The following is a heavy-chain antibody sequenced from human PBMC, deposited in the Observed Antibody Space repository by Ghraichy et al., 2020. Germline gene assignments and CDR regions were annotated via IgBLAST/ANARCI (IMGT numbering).Heavy chain of an antibody. Sequence: GGSLRLSCAASGFTVSSNYMSWVRQAPGKGLEWVSVIYSGGSTYYADSVKGRFTISRDNAKNSLYLQMNSLRAEDTAVYYCAREMGYYYGMDVWGQGTTVTVSS. V-gene: IGHV3-53*01. J-gene: IGHJ6*02. CDR3: AREMGYYYGMDV. D-gene: IGHD5-24*01. CDR2: IYSGGST. CDR1: GFTVSSNY.